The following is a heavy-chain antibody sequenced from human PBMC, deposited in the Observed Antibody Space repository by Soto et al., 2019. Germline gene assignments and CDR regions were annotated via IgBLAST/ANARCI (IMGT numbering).Heavy chain of an antibody. CDR3: EKDLGRSAWYPFDC. J-gene: IGHJ4*02. CDR2: ISGSGGRT. D-gene: IGHD6-19*01. V-gene: IGHV3-23*01. CDR1: GFTFSNYA. Sequence: GGSLRLSCAASGFTFSNYAMNWVRQAPGKGLEWVSVISGSGGRTYYADSVKGRFTISRDNSKNTLHLQMNSLRAEDTAVYYCEKDLGRSAWYPFDCWGQGTLVTVSS.